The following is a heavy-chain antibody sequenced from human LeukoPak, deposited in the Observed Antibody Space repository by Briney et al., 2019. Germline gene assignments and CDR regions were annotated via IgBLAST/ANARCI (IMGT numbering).Heavy chain of an antibody. CDR1: GGSFSGYY. CDR2: INHSGST. D-gene: IGHD4-17*01. J-gene: IGHJ4*02. CDR3: ASTVPFDY. Sequence: PSETLSLTCAVYGGSFSGYYWSWIRRPPGKGLEWIGEINHSGSTNYNPSLKSRVTISVDTSKNQFSLKLSSVTAADTAVYYCASTVPFDYWGQGTLVTVSS. V-gene: IGHV4-34*01.